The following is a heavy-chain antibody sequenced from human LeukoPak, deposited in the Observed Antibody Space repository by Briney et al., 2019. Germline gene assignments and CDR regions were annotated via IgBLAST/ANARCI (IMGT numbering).Heavy chain of an antibody. J-gene: IGHJ4*02. CDR3: ARDRSGDTMIYDY. Sequence: GGSLRLSCAASGFTFNSYTMNWVRQAPGRGLEWVSSISSSSSRSSYIYYADSVKGRFTISRDNAKNSLYLQTNSLRAEDTAVYYCARDRSGDTMIYDYWGQGTLVTVSS. D-gene: IGHD3-22*01. V-gene: IGHV3-21*01. CDR2: ISSSSSRSSYI. CDR1: GFTFNSYT.